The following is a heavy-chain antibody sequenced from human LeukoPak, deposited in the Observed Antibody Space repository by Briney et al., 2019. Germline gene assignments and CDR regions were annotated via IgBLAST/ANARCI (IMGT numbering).Heavy chain of an antibody. J-gene: IGHJ4*02. CDR2: IKQDGSEK. V-gene: IGHV3-7*05. D-gene: IGHD4-17*01. CDR1: GFAFSSYW. CDR3: ARDFNYGDFDY. Sequence: PGGSLRLSCAASGFAFSSYWMSWVRQAPGKGLEWVANIKQDGSEKYYVDSVKGRFTTSRDNAKNSLYLQMNSLRAEDTAVYYCARDFNYGDFDYWGREPWSPSPQ.